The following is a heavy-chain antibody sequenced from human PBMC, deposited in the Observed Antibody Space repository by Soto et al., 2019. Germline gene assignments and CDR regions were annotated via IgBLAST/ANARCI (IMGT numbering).Heavy chain of an antibody. CDR3: ATQEVGGTYVYTFDP. CDR1: GGSITSSTHY. J-gene: IGHJ5*02. V-gene: IGHV4-39*01. D-gene: IGHD1-26*01. Sequence: LQTLSLTCSVSGGSITSSTHYRGWIRQPPGKGPEWIGSIYYSGSTYYNPSLKSRVTISVDTSKNQFSLKLSSVTAADTAVYYCATQEVGGTYVYTFDPWGQGTLVTVSP. CDR2: IYYSGST.